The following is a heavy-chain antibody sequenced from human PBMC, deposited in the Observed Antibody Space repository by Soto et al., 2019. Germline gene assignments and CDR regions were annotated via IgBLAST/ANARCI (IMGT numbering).Heavy chain of an antibody. CDR2: IYYSGST. Sequence: SETLSLTCTVSGGSINSAGYYWSWLRQHPGQGLEWIGNIYYSGSTNYNPSLKSRVTISIDTSKNHFSLNLSSVTAADTAVYYCARVQTIFGIITVFDSWGQGTLVTVSS. V-gene: IGHV4-31*03. D-gene: IGHD3-3*01. J-gene: IGHJ4*02. CDR3: ARVQTIFGIITVFDS. CDR1: GGSINSAGYY.